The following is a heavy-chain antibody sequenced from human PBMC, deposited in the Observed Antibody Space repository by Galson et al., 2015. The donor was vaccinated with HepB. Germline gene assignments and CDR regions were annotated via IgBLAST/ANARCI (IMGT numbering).Heavy chain of an antibody. CDR1: GYTFTGYY. D-gene: IGHD6-13*01. CDR2: INPNSGGT. J-gene: IGHJ4*02. Sequence: SVKVSCKASGYTFTGYYMHWVRQAPGQGLEWMGRINPNSGGTNYAQKFQGRVTMTRDTSISTAYMELSRLRSDDTAVYYCARESRIAAAGTVSDFPRPFDNWGQGPLVTVSS. V-gene: IGHV1-2*06. CDR3: ARESRIAAAGTVSDFPRPFDN.